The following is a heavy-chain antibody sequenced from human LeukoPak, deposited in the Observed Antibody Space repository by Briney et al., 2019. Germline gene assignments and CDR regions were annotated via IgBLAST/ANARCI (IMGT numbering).Heavy chain of an antibody. CDR3: SKPGYRSGWYL. Sequence: PGRSLRLSCAASGFTFSSYGMHWVRQAPGKGLEWVSSISSSSSYIYYADSVKGRFTISRDNSKNSLYLQMNSLRTEDTALYYCSKPGYRSGWYLWGQGTLVTVSS. CDR2: ISSSSSYI. J-gene: IGHJ1*01. D-gene: IGHD6-19*01. CDR1: GFTFSSYG. V-gene: IGHV3-21*04.